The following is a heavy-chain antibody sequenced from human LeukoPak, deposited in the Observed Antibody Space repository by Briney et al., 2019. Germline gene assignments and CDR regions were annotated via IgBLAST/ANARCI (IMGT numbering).Heavy chain of an antibody. CDR1: GFTFSSYE. Sequence: GGSLRLSCAASGFTFSSYEMNWVRQAPGKGLEWVSYISSSGSTIYYADSVKGRFTISRDNAKNSLYLQMNSLRAEDTAVYYCARDSYYDFWSGYYMFDYRGQGTLVTVSS. V-gene: IGHV3-48*03. CDR3: ARDSYYDFWSGYYMFDY. CDR2: ISSSGSTI. J-gene: IGHJ4*02. D-gene: IGHD3-3*01.